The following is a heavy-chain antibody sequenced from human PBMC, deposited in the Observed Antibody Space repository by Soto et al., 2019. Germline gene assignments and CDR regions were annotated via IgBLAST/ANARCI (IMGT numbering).Heavy chain of an antibody. CDR2: INANSGGT. Sequence: QVQLVQSGAEVKKPGASVRVSCKASGYTFTDYYIHWVRQAPGQGLEWMGWINANSGGTNYAQKFQGRVTMTRDTSISTAYMELSRLTSDDTAMYYCARGASTPLGVVVYWGQGTLVTVSS. V-gene: IGHV1-2*02. J-gene: IGHJ4*02. D-gene: IGHD3-3*01. CDR1: GYTFTDYY. CDR3: ARGASTPLGVVVY.